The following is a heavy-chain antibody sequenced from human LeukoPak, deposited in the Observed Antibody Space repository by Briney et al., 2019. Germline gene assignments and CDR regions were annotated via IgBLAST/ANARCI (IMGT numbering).Heavy chain of an antibody. V-gene: IGHV1-8*01. Sequence: ASVKVSCKTSGYIFINYDINWARQATGQGREWMGWMNPNSGNTGYAQKFQGRVTMTRNTSISTAYMELSSLRSEDTAVYYCARDARRGVELKAFDIWGQGTMVTVSS. CDR1: GYIFINYD. CDR3: ARDARRGVELKAFDI. J-gene: IGHJ3*02. CDR2: MNPNSGNT. D-gene: IGHD1-7*01.